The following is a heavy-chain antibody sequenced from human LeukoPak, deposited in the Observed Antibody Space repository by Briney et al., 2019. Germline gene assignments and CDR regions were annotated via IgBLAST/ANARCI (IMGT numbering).Heavy chain of an antibody. CDR2: IYPRGST. Sequence: KASEALSLTCTVSGGSTNTYCWSWIRQPAEKGLEWIGRIYPRGSTYYNPALKSRVTISIDKSKNQFSLRLTSVTAADTAVYYCARDRSGYSEYYFDYWGQGSLVTVSS. CDR1: GGSTNTYC. CDR3: ARDRSGYSEYYFDY. D-gene: IGHD5-12*01. V-gene: IGHV4-4*07. J-gene: IGHJ4*02.